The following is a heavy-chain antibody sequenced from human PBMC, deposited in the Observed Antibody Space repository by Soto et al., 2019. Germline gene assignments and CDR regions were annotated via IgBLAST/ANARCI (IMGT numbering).Heavy chain of an antibody. J-gene: IGHJ3*02. V-gene: IGHV5-51*01. CDR3: AAAYTTGPDEFDI. D-gene: IGHD1-1*01. CDR1: GYNFANYW. Sequence: PGDSLKISCKGSGYNFANYWIGWVRQMPGKGLEWMGMIFPGDSDTKNSPSLQGQITMSVDKSDSSAYLQWRSLKASDTAMYYCAAAYTTGPDEFDIRGQGTMVTVSS. CDR2: IFPGDSDT.